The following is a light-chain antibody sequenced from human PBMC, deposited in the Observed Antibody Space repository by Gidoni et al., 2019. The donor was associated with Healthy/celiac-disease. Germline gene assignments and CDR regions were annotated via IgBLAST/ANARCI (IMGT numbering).Light chain of an antibody. V-gene: IGLV2-14*01. CDR3: SSYTSSSTVV. J-gene: IGLJ2*01. CDR2: EVS. Sequence: QSALTQPAAVSGSPGQSITISCTGTSCDVGGYNSVSWYQQHPGKAPKLMIYEVSNRPSGVSNRFSGSKSGNTASLTISGLQAEDEADYYCSSYTSSSTVVFGGGTKLTVL. CDR1: SCDVGGYNS.